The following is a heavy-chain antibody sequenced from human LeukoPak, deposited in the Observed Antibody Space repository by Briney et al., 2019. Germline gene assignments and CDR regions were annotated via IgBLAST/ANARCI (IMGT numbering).Heavy chain of an antibody. V-gene: IGHV3-23*01. CDR2: ISGSGGST. D-gene: IGHD6-6*01. Sequence: GGSLRLSCAASGFTFSSYAMSWVRQAPGKGLEWVSAISGSGGSTYYADSVKGRFTISRDNSKNTLYLQMNSLRAEDTAVYYCATVLSSSKTFDYWGQGTLVTVSS. CDR1: GFTFSSYA. CDR3: ATVLSSSKTFDY. J-gene: IGHJ4*02.